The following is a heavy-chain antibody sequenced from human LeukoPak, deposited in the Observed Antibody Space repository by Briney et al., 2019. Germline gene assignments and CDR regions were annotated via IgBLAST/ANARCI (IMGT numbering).Heavy chain of an antibody. J-gene: IGHJ6*02. V-gene: IGHV3-48*02. CDR3: ARIPGGYYYAMDV. Sequence: GGSLRLSYAASGFTFSSYSMNWVRQAPGKGLEWVSYISSRSSNIYYADSVKGRFTISRDNAKNSLYLQMNSLRDEDTAVYYCARIPGGYYYAMDVWGQGTTVTVSS. D-gene: IGHD3-16*01. CDR1: GFTFSSYS. CDR2: ISSRSSNI.